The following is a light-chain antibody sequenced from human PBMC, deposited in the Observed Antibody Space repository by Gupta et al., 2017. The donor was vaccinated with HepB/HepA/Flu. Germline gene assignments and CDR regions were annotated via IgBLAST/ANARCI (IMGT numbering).Light chain of an antibody. V-gene: IGKV1-5*03. CDR1: QNIRSW. CDR2: KAS. J-gene: IGKJ1*01. CDR3: QQYHNFWT. Sequence: DIQMTKSPSTLSASVGDRVTITCRASQNIRSWLAWYQQKAGKAPKLLIYKASTLESGVPSRFGGSGSGTDFTLTISSLQPDDFATYYCQQYHNFWTFGQGTKVDIK.